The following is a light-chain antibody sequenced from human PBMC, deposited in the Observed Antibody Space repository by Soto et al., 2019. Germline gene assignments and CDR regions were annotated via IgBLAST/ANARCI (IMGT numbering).Light chain of an antibody. CDR3: QKRSNWRIT. V-gene: IGKV3-11*01. Sequence: LTQSPGTLSLSAGDRATLSCRGSHRVSSSLAWYKQKTGQAPRILIYDESNRDSGIPDMFSGSCCGKDLNITISSLEPEDFAIYYWQKRSNWRITCGQGTRLDI. J-gene: IGKJ5*01. CDR1: HRVSSS. CDR2: DES.